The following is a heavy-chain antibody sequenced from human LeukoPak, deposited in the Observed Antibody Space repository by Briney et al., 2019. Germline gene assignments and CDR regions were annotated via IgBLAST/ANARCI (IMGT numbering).Heavy chain of an antibody. V-gene: IGHV1-2*02. D-gene: IGHD5-18*01. J-gene: IGHJ6*03. CDR3: ARILRIQLRDYYYYYYMDV. CDR2: INPNSGGT. CDR1: GYAFTGYY. Sequence: ASVKVSCKASGYAFTGYYMHWVRQAPGQGLEWMGWINPNSGGTNYAQKFQGRVTMTRDTSISTAYMELSRLRSDDTAVYYCARILRIQLRDYYYYYYMDVWGKGTTVTVSS.